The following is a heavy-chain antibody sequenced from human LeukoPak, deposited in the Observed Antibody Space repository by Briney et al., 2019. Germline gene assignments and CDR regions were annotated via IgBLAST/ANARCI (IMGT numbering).Heavy chain of an antibody. CDR2: IYHSGST. Sequence: GSLRLSCAASGFTFSSYWMSWVRQAPGKGLEWIGSIYHSGSTYYNPSLKSRVTISVDTSKNQLSLKLNSVTAADTAVYYCARDPSGSYFNWFDPWGQGTLVTVSS. D-gene: IGHD1-26*01. CDR1: GFTFSSYW. V-gene: IGHV4-4*02. J-gene: IGHJ5*02. CDR3: ARDPSGSYFNWFDP.